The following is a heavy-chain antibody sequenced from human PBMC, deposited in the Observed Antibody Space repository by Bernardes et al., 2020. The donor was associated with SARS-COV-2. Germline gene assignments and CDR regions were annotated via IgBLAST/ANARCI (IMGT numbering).Heavy chain of an antibody. CDR3: ARDLLSVIDY. CDR1: GFTFSNYW. CDR2: IKEDGSSRTI. J-gene: IGHJ4*02. D-gene: IGHD2-15*01. Sequence: GGSLRLSCTASGFTFSNYWMSWVRRAPGKGLEWVANIKEDGSSRTINYADSVRGRLTISRDNAKSSLYLQMNSLRDEDTAVYYCARDLLSVIDYWGQGTLLTVSS. V-gene: IGHV3-7*01.